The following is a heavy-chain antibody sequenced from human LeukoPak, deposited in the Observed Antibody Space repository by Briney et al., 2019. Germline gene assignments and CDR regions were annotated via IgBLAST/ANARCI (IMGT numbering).Heavy chain of an antibody. CDR1: GGTFSSYA. CDR2: IIPILGIA. D-gene: IGHD4-17*01. CDR3: ASTVTTSYYGMDV. Sequence: SVKVSCKASGGTFSSYAISWVRQAPGQGLEWMGRIIPILGIANYAQKFQGRVTITADKSTSTAYMELSSLRSEDTAVYYCASTVTTSYYGMDVWGQGTTVTVSS. V-gene: IGHV1-69*04. J-gene: IGHJ6*02.